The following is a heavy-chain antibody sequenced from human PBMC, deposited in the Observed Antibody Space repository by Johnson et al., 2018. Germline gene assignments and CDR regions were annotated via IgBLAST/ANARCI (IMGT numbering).Heavy chain of an antibody. CDR3: VGDPHWVSFNI. V-gene: IGHV3-7*03. Sequence: VQLVESGGGLVQPGGSLRLSCTGFGFTFSNYWMTWVRQAPGKGPQWVALIKTDGTAKYYVDSVKGRFTISRDNAKNSLFLQMSSLRVEDTAVYYCVGDPHWVSFNIWGQGTMVTVFS. J-gene: IGHJ3*02. D-gene: IGHD7-27*01. CDR1: GFTFSNYW. CDR2: IKTDGTAK.